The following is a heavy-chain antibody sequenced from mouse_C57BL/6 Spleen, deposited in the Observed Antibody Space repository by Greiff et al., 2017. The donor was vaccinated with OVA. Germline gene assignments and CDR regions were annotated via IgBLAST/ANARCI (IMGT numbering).Heavy chain of an antibody. CDR1: GYTFTSYW. V-gene: IGHV1-69*01. Sequence: QVQLQQPGAELVMPGASVKLSCKASGYTFTSYWMHWVKQRPGQGLEWIGEIDPSDSYTNYNQKFKGKSTLTVDKSSSTAYMQLSSLTSEDSAVYYCARSPTVVAYFDVWGTGTTVTVSS. J-gene: IGHJ1*03. CDR3: ARSPTVVAYFDV. CDR2: IDPSDSYT. D-gene: IGHD1-1*01.